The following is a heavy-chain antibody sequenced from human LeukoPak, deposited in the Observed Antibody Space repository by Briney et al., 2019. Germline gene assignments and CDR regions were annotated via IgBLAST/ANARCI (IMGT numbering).Heavy chain of an antibody. CDR3: ARDLGGSYGYFDY. D-gene: IGHD1-26*01. V-gene: IGHV3-33*01. CDR1: GFTFSSYN. Sequence: GRSLRLSCAASGFTFSSYNMHWVRQAPGKGLEWVAVIWYDGSNKYCADSVKGPFTISRDNSKNTLYVQMNSLRVEDTAVYYCARDLGGSYGYFDYWGQGTLVTVSS. J-gene: IGHJ4*02. CDR2: IWYDGSNK.